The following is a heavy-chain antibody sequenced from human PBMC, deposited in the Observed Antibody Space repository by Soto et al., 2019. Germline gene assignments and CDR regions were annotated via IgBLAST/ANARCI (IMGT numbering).Heavy chain of an antibody. D-gene: IGHD2-15*01. CDR1: GGSVSSGSYY. J-gene: IGHJ4*02. CDR3: ARYWSAFDD. Sequence: SETLSLTCTVSGGSVSSGSYYWSWIRQPPGKGLEWIGYMYDSGSTNYNPSLMSRVTISVDTSKNQFSLKLSSVTAADTAVYYCARYWSAFDDWGQGTLVTVSS. CDR2: MYDSGST. V-gene: IGHV4-61*01.